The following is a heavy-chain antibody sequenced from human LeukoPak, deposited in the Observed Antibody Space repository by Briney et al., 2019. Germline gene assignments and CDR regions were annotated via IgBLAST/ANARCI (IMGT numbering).Heavy chain of an antibody. D-gene: IGHD4-17*01. Sequence: SETLSLTCTVSGGSISSYYWSWIRQPPGKGLEWIGYIYYSGSTNYNPSLKSRVTISVDTSKNQFSLKLSSVTAADTAVYYCAQIEDYGDYYFDYWGQGTLVIVSS. CDR2: IYYSGST. V-gene: IGHV4-59*01. J-gene: IGHJ4*02. CDR3: AQIEDYGDYYFDY. CDR1: GGSISSYY.